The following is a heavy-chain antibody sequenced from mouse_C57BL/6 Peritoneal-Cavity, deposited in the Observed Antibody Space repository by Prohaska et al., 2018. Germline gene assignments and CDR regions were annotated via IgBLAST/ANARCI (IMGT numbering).Heavy chain of an antibody. D-gene: IGHD3-3*01. CDR2: ILPGSGST. V-gene: IGHV1-9*01. CDR3: ARLGTGFDY. Sequence: GYWIEWVQQRPGHGLESIGEILPGSGSTNYNEKFKGKATFTADTSSNTAYMQLSSLTTEDSAIYYCARLGTGFDYWGQGTTLTVSA. CDR1: GYW. J-gene: IGHJ2*01.